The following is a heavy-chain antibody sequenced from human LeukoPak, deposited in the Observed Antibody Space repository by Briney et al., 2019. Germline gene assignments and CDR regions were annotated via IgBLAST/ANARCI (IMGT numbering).Heavy chain of an antibody. CDR1: GGSISSSSYY. D-gene: IGHD2-2*01. Sequence: PSETLSLTCTVSGGSISSSSYYWSWIRQPAGKGLEWIGRIYTSGSTNYNPSLKSRVTMSVDTSKNQFSLKLSSVTAADTAVYYCARDLGPAVVPYMDVWGKGTTVTVSS. V-gene: IGHV4-61*02. CDR2: IYTSGST. CDR3: ARDLGPAVVPYMDV. J-gene: IGHJ6*03.